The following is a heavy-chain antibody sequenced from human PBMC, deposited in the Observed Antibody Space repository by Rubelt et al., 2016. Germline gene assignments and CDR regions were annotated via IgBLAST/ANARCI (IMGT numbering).Heavy chain of an antibody. V-gene: IGHV3-30*02. CDR3: VKDHLPLRVHDSSGCGY. D-gene: IGHD3-22*01. CDR2: IRYDGSNE. CDR1: GFTLSSYW. J-gene: IGHJ4*02. Sequence: VQLVESGGGLVQPGGSLRLSCAASGFTLSSYWMHWVRQAPGKGLEWVTFIRYDGSNEYYADSVKGRFSVSRDDSKNTLYLQMNSLRAEDTAIYYCVKDHLPLRVHDSSGCGYWGQGTLVTVSS.